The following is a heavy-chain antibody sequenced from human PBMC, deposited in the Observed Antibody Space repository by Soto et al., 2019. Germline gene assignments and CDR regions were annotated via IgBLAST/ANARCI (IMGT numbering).Heavy chain of an antibody. CDR3: ARAHSSGRIFDY. Sequence: PSETLSLTCTVSGGSISSYCWSWIRQPPEKGLEWIGYIYNSGSTNYNPSLKSRVTISVDTSKNQFTLKLSSVTAVDTAVYYCARAHSSGRIFDYWGRGTLVTVSS. CDR1: GGSISSYC. D-gene: IGHD6-19*01. V-gene: IGHV4-59*01. J-gene: IGHJ4*02. CDR2: IYNSGST.